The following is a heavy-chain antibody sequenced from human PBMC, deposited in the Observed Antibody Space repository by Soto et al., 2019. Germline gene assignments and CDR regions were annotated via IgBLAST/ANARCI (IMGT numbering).Heavy chain of an antibody. CDR2: IYYSGST. Sequence: PSETLSLTCTVPGGSISSYYWSWIRQPPGKGLEWIGYIYYSGSTNYNPSLKSRVTISVDTSKNQFSLKLSSVTAADTAVYYCARDNGDYRLQSRFDPWGQGTLVTVSS. D-gene: IGHD4-17*01. CDR3: ARDNGDYRLQSRFDP. V-gene: IGHV4-59*01. J-gene: IGHJ5*02. CDR1: GGSISSYY.